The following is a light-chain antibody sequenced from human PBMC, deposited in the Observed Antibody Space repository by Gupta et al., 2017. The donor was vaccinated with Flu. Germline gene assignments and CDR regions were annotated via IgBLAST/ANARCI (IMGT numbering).Light chain of an antibody. J-gene: IGKJ2*01. Sequence: IVLTQSPGTLYFSPGERATLSCRASQSVSSSYLAWYQQKPGQAPRLLIYGASSRATGIPDRFSGSGSGTDFTLTISRLEPEDFAVYYCQQYGSSPPYTFGHGTKLEIK. V-gene: IGKV3-20*01. CDR1: QSVSSSY. CDR3: QQYGSSPPYT. CDR2: GAS.